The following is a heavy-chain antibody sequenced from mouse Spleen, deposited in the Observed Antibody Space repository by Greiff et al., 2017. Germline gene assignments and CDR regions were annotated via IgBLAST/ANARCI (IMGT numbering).Heavy chain of an antibody. Sequence: QVQLQQSGAELARPGASVKLSCKASGYTFTSYWMQWVKQRPGQGLEWIGAIYPGDGDTRYTQKFKGKATLTADKSSSTAYMQLSSLASEDSAVYYCARTGIWGGTSYWGQGTTLTVSS. CDR3: ARTGIWGGTSY. CDR1: GYTFTSYW. CDR2: IYPGDGDT. J-gene: IGHJ2*01. V-gene: IGHV1-87*01. D-gene: IGHD4-1*01.